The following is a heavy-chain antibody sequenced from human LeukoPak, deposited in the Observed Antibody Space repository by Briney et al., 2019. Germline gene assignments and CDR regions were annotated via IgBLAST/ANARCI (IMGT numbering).Heavy chain of an antibody. CDR3: TSQRGPPNYYYYGMDV. CDR1: GFTFSGSA. CDR2: IRSKANSYAT. Sequence: GGSLKLSCAASGFTFSGSAMHWVRQASGKGLEWVGRIRSKANSYATAYAASVKGRFTISRDDSKNTAYLQMNSLKTEDTAVYYCTSQRGPPNYYYYGMDVWGQGTTVTVSS. J-gene: IGHJ6*02. V-gene: IGHV3-73*01.